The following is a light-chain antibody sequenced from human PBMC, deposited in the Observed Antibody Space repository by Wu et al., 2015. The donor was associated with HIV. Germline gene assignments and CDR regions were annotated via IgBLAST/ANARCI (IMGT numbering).Light chain of an antibody. CDR3: QQRSNWPPYT. CDR2: GAS. V-gene: IGKV3D-20*02. J-gene: IGKJ2*01. Sequence: EIVLTQSPGTLSLSPGERATLSCRASQSVSSNYLAWYQHKPGQAPRLLFYGASSRATGIPHRFSGSGSGTDFTLTISRLEPEDFAVYYCQQRSNWPPYTFGQGTKLEIK. CDR1: QSVSSNY.